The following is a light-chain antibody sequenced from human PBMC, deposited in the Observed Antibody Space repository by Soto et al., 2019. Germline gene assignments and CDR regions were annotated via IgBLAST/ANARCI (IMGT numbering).Light chain of an antibody. CDR3: QQYNSYRT. CDR1: QSISSW. Sequence: DIQMPQFASSLCPSVGARVTIPCRASQSISSWLAWYQQKPGKAPKLLIYDASTLESGVPSRFNVSGSGTEFTPTFSSLQPDEFATYDCQQYNSYRTFGQGTKVDIK. J-gene: IGKJ1*01. CDR2: DAS. V-gene: IGKV1-5*01.